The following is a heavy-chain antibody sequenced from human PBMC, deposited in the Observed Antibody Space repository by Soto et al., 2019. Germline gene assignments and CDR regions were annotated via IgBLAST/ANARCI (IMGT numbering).Heavy chain of an antibody. J-gene: IGHJ4*02. CDR3: TAGAVSRGWFVGDH. V-gene: IGHV3-15*07. D-gene: IGHD6-19*01. CDR1: NFSFNNAW. Sequence: EVQLVESGGGLVKPGGSLRLSCAASNFSFNNAWMNWVRPAPGPGLEWVGRIKSKTDGGTTDYAAPVKGRFTISRDDSKNTLYLQMNSLEPEDPAVYYCTAGAVSRGWFVGDHWGPGALVTVSS. CDR2: IKSKTDGGTT.